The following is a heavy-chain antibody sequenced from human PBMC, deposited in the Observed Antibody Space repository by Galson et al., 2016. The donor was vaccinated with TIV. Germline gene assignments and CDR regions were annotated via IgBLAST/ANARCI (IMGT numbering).Heavy chain of an antibody. CDR3: ARDNNWNYANDAFDL. Sequence: SLRLSCAASGFTVSRNYMSWVRQAPGKGLEWISIIYSGGNPYYADSVEGRFTISRDTSKNPVYLQMNSLRAEDTAVYYCARDNNWNYANDAFDLWGQGTMVTVSS. J-gene: IGHJ3*01. CDR1: GFTVSRNY. V-gene: IGHV3-53*01. D-gene: IGHD1-7*01. CDR2: IYSGGNP.